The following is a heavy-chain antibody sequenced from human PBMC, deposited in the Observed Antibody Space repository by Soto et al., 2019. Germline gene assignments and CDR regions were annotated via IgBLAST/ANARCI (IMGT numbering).Heavy chain of an antibody. V-gene: IGHV1-69*13. Sequence: GPSVKVSCKASGGTFSSYAISWVRQAPGQGLEWMGGIIPIFGTANYAQKFQGRVTITADESTSTAYMELSSLRSEDTAVYYCASPNYYDSSGLYYFDYWGQGTLVTVSS. CDR2: IIPIFGTA. CDR3: ASPNYYDSSGLYYFDY. D-gene: IGHD3-22*01. J-gene: IGHJ4*02. CDR1: GGTFSSYA.